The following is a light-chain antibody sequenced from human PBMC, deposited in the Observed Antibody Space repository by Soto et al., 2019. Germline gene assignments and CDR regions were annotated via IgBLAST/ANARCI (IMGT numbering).Light chain of an antibody. J-gene: IGLJ2*01. Sequence: SYELTQPPSVSVSPGQTAYITCSGNKLENKFVSWYQQRPGQSPVLVIYRDRERPSGIPERFSASNSGNTATLTISGTQAVDEADYYWQAWDSNPGVVFGGGTKLTVL. CDR3: QAWDSNPGVV. V-gene: IGLV3-1*01. CDR2: RDR. CDR1: KLENKF.